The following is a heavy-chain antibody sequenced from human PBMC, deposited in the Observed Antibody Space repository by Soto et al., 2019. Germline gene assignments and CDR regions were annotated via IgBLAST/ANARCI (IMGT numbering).Heavy chain of an antibody. D-gene: IGHD2-2*01. V-gene: IGHV3-30-3*01. CDR2: ISYDGSNK. CDR3: ARGQIDCSSTSCYGLGYYYYYGMDV. J-gene: IGHJ6*02. Sequence: QVQLVESGGGVVQPGRSLRLSCAASGFTFSSYAMYWVRQAPGKGLEWVAVISYDGSNKYYADSVKGRFTISRDNSKNTLYLQMNSLRAEDTAVYYCARGQIDCSSTSCYGLGYYYYYGMDVWGQGTTVTVSS. CDR1: GFTFSSYA.